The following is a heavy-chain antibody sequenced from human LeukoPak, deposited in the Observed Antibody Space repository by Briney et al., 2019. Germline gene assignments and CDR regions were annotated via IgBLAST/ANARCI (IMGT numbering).Heavy chain of an antibody. V-gene: IGHV2-5*01. CDR2: IYWHDDK. CDR1: GFSLSTSGEG. J-gene: IGHJ4*02. D-gene: IGHD3-22*01. Sequence: SAPTLVNHAQTLTLTCTFSGFSLSTSGEGVGWIRQPPGKALEWLALIYWHDDKRYSPSLKSRLTITKDTSKNQVVLTMTNMDPVDTATYYCAQRYYYDSSGYYPFDYWGQGTLVTVSS. CDR3: AQRYYYDSSGYYPFDY.